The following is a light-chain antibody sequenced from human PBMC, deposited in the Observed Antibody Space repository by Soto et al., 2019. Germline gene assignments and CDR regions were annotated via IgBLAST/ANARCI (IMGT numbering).Light chain of an antibody. CDR1: HSISSN. J-gene: IGKJ2*01. Sequence: ELVITQSPATLSVSPGERATLSCRASHSISSNLAWYQQKPGQAPRLLIYGASTRATGIPARFSGSGSGTDFTLTISSLTSEDFAVYYCQQYNNWPPYTFGQGTKLEIK. V-gene: IGKV3-15*01. CDR3: QQYNNWPPYT. CDR2: GAS.